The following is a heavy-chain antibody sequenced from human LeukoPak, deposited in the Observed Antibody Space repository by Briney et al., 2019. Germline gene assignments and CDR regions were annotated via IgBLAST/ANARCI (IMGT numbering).Heavy chain of an antibody. Sequence: SETLSLTCAVSGGSINSSWWSWVRQPPGKGLEWIGEIFHSGSTNYNPSLKSRVTISVDKSKNHFSLELTSVTAADTAVYYCTCHSGWSGPSEWGQGTLVIVSS. CDR2: IFHSGST. CDR3: TCHSGWSGPSE. D-gene: IGHD6-19*01. V-gene: IGHV4-4*02. CDR1: GGSINSSW. J-gene: IGHJ4*02.